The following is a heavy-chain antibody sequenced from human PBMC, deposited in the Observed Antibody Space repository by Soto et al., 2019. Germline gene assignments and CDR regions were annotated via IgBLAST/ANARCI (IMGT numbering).Heavy chain of an antibody. Sequence: PSETLSLTCTVSGGSISSYYWSWLRQPPGKGLEWIGYIYYSGSTNYNPSLKSRVTISVDTSKNQFSLKLSSVTAADTAVYYCARGSTAMVTREGWFDPWGQGTLVTV. D-gene: IGHD5-18*01. CDR3: ARGSTAMVTREGWFDP. V-gene: IGHV4-59*01. J-gene: IGHJ5*02. CDR2: IYYSGST. CDR1: GGSISSYY.